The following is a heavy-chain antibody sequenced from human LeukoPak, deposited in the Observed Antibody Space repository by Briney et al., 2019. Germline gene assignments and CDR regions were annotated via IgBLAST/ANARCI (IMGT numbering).Heavy chain of an antibody. CDR1: GFTFSSYS. J-gene: IGHJ4*02. Sequence: GGSLRLSCAASGFTFSSYSMNWVRQAPGKGLEWVSSISSSSSYIYYADSVKGRFTISRDNAKNSLYLQMNSLRAEDTAVYYCAIGLYSNQPLDSWGQGTLVTVSS. CDR3: AIGLYSNQPLDS. V-gene: IGHV3-21*01. D-gene: IGHD6-13*01. CDR2: ISSSSSYI.